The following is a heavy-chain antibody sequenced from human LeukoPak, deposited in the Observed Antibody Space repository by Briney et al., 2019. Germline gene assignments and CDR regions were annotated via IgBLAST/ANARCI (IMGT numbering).Heavy chain of an antibody. J-gene: IGHJ5*02. CDR1: GDSLNTYY. CDR2: VASSGTS. D-gene: IGHD2-21*02. CDR3: ARVVRGVMTSNWFDP. V-gene: IGHV4-59*01. Sequence: SETLSLTCTVSGDSLNTYYWTWIRQTPGKELEWIAFVASSGTSNYNPSLKSRVSISIDTSKNQFSLALTSVTPADTAVYYCARVVRGVMTSNWFDPWGQGTLVSVSS.